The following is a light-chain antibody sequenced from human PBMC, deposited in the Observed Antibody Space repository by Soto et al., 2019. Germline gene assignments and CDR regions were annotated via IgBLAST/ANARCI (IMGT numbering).Light chain of an antibody. CDR1: SSDVGGYNY. V-gene: IGLV2-14*01. Sequence: QSELTQPASVSGSPGQSITISCTGTSSDVGGYNYVSWYQQHPGKAPKLMIYEVSNRPSRVSHRFSGSKSCNPASLPLSGLQAGDEADYYCSSYTSSSTRVFGTGNKVTVL. CDR3: SSYTSSSTRV. J-gene: IGLJ1*01. CDR2: EVS.